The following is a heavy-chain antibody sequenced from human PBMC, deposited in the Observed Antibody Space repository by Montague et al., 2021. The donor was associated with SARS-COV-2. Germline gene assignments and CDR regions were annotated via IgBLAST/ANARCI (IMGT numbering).Heavy chain of an antibody. CDR2: IYTSGST. CDR3: ARVGVGTMVRGVIPAYYYYGMDV. V-gene: IGHV4-61*02. J-gene: IGHJ6*02. Sequence: TLSLTCTVSGGSISSGSYYWSWIRQPAGKGLVWIGRIYTSGSTNYNPSLKGRVTISVDTSKNQFSLRLSSVTAADTAVYYCARVGVGTMVRGVIPAYYYYGMDVWGQGTTVTVSS. CDR1: GGSISSGSYY. D-gene: IGHD3-10*01.